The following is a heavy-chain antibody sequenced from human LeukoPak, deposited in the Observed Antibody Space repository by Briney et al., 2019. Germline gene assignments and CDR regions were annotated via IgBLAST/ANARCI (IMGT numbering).Heavy chain of an antibody. CDR2: IYYSGST. Sequence: SETLSLTCTVSGDSLSSYHWSWIRQPTGKGLECIGYIYYSGSTNYNPSLKSRVTISIDTSKNQFSLKLSSVTAADTAVYYCARHVERLYSWFDYGGQGTLVTVSS. D-gene: IGHD1-1*01. J-gene: IGHJ4*02. CDR3: ARHVERLYSWFDY. V-gene: IGHV4-59*08. CDR1: GDSLSSYH.